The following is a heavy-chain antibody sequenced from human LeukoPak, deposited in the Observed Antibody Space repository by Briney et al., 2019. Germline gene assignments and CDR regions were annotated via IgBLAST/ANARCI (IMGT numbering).Heavy chain of an antibody. CDR2: IYYSGST. D-gene: IGHD1-26*01. CDR1: GGSISSSSYY. Sequence: SETLSLTCTVSGGSISSSSYYWGWIRQPPGKGLEWIGSIYYSGSTYYNPSLKSRVTISVDTSKNQFSLKLSSVTAADTAFYYCASQGHHGKIVGTTLSYFYMDVWGKGTTVTVSS. V-gene: IGHV4-39*07. CDR3: ASQGHHGKIVGTTLSYFYMDV. J-gene: IGHJ6*03.